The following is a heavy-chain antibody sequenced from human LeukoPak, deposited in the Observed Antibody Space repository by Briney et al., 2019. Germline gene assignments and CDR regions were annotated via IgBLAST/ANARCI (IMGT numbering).Heavy chain of an antibody. D-gene: IGHD3-22*01. Sequence: SQTLSLTCTVSGDSVSSGDYYWSWIRQPPGKGLEWIGYIYYSGSTYYNPSLKSRVTISVDTSKNQFSLKLSSVTAADTAVYYCARADYHDSSGYYPLSYWGQGTLVTVSS. V-gene: IGHV4-30-4*01. CDR1: GDSVSSGDYY. J-gene: IGHJ4*02. CDR2: IYYSGST. CDR3: ARADYHDSSGYYPLSY.